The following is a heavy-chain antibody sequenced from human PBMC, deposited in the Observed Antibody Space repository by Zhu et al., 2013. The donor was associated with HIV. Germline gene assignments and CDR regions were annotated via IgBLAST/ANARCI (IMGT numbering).Heavy chain of an antibody. CDR1: GGVFNNYY. V-gene: IGHV1-69*06. D-gene: IGHD3-22*01. J-gene: IGHJ4*02. CDR2: VSPTSGTA. Sequence: QVQLVQSGAEVKKPGSSVKVSCKTSGGVFNNYYIGWVRQSPGQGLEYMGGVSPTSGTADYAQRFQGRVTINADKSTTRVYMELNGLTSDDTAVYFCARDHNSGYYSYFDYWGQGTLVTVSS. CDR3: ARDHNSGYYSYFDY.